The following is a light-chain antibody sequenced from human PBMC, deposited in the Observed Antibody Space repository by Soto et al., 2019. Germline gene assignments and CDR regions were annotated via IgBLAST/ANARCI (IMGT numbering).Light chain of an antibody. V-gene: IGLV1-44*01. CDR1: SSNIGRNT. CDR3: VAWDDSLTGHV. CDR2: TND. Sequence: SVLTQPPSASGTPGQRVTISCSGSSSNIGRNTVHWYQQLPGTAPNVLIYTNDKRPSGVPDRFSGSKSGTSASLAISGLQSEEEADYYCVAWDDSLTGHVFGTGTKVPVL. J-gene: IGLJ1*01.